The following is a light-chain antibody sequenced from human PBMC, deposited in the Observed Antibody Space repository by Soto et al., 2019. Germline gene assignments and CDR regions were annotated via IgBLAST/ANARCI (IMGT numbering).Light chain of an antibody. Sequence: DIQMTQSPSPLSGSVGDRVTITCRASQTISSWLAWYQQKPGKAPKLLIYKASTLKSGVPSRFSGSGSGTEFTLTISSLQSEDFAVYYCQHYKTWPPPWTFGHGTKVDIK. J-gene: IGKJ1*01. CDR3: QHYKTWPPPWT. CDR2: KAS. V-gene: IGKV1-5*03. CDR1: QTISSW.